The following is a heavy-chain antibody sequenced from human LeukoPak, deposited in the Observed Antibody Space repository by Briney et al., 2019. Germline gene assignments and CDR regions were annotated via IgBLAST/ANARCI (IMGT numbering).Heavy chain of an antibody. V-gene: IGHV4-59*01. D-gene: IGHD5-12*01. CDR2: IYYSGST. J-gene: IGHJ3*02. CDR1: GGSISSYY. CDR3: ARVGYGIDAFDI. Sequence: SETLSLTCTVSGGSISSYYWSWIRQPPGKGLEWIGYIYYSGSTNYNPSLKSRVTISVDTSKNQFSLKLSSVTAADTAVYYCARVGYGIDAFDIWGQGTMVTVSS.